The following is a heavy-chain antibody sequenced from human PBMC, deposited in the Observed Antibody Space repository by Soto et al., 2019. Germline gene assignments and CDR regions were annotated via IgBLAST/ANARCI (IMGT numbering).Heavy chain of an antibody. CDR3: TRDFQGPLDYGMDV. Sequence: RGSLRLSCADSGFTFSSYWMSWVRQAPGKGLEWVANVKYDGSQTYYVGSVKGRFTISRDNAKNSLYLQMNSLRAEDTAVYYCTRDFQGPLDYGMDVWGQGTTVTVSS. CDR2: VKYDGSQT. D-gene: IGHD1-1*01. CDR1: GFTFSSYW. V-gene: IGHV3-7*01. J-gene: IGHJ6*02.